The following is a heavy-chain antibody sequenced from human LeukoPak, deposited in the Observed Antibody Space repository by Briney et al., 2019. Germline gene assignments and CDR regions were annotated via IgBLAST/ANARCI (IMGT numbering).Heavy chain of an antibody. D-gene: IGHD4-17*01. CDR1: GGSISSSRHY. J-gene: IGHJ4*02. CDR2: IYYRGST. V-gene: IGHV4-39*07. Sequence: SETLSLTCTVSGGSISSSRHYWGWIRQPPGKGLEWIGTIYYRGSTSSKPSLKSRVTISVDTSKNQFSLKLSSVTAADTAVYYCARANDYNDYYFDYWGQGTLVTVSS. CDR3: ARANDYNDYYFDY.